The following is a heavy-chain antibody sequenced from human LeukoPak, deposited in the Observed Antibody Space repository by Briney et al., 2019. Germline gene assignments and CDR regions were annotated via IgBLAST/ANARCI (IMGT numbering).Heavy chain of an antibody. CDR3: ARDSITMVRGVIISRHFDY. V-gene: IGHV3-48*03. CDR2: ISSSGSTI. CDR1: GFTFSSYE. Sequence: PGGSLRLSCAASGFTFSSYEMNWVRQVPGKGLEWVSYISSSGSTIYYADSVKGRFTISRDNAKNSLYLQMNSLRAEDTAVYYCARDSITMVRGVIISRHFDYWGQGTLVTVSS. D-gene: IGHD3-10*01. J-gene: IGHJ4*02.